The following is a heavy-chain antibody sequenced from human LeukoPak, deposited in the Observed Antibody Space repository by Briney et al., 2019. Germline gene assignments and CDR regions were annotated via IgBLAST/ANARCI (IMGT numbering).Heavy chain of an antibody. Sequence: ASVNVSCKASGYTFTGYYIHWVRQAPGQGLEWMGWINPRGGDTNYRQRFQGRVTMTRDTSISTAYLQWSSLKASDTAIYYCARRGYDILAQAFDIWGQGTLVTVSS. V-gene: IGHV1-2*02. CDR3: ARRGYDILAQAFDI. CDR1: GYTFTGYY. D-gene: IGHD3-9*01. CDR2: INPRGGDT. J-gene: IGHJ3*02.